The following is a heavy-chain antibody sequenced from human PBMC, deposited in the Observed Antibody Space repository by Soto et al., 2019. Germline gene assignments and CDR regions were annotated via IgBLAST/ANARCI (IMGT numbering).Heavy chain of an antibody. V-gene: IGHV3-30*18. D-gene: IGHD6-19*01. Sequence: QVQLVESGGGVVQPGRSLRLSCAASGFTFSSYCMHWVRQAPGKGLEWVAVISYDGSNKYYADSVKGRFTISRDNSKNTLYLQMNSLRAEDTAVYYCAKAGSGDAFDIWGQGTMVTVSS. CDR1: GFTFSSYC. CDR3: AKAGSGDAFDI. J-gene: IGHJ3*02. CDR2: ISYDGSNK.